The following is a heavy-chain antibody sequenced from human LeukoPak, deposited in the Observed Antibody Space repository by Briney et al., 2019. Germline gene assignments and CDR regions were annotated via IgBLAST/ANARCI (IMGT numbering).Heavy chain of an antibody. CDR2: IYTSGST. D-gene: IGHD3-9*01. J-gene: IGHJ4*02. CDR1: GGSISSHY. CDR3: ARVGAVLRYFDWLTTGSTDYYFDY. Sequence: SETLSLTCTVSGGSISSHYWSWIRQPAGEGLERIGRIYTSGSTNYNPSLKSRVTMSVDTSKNQFSLKLSSVTAADTAVYYCARVGAVLRYFDWLTTGSTDYYFDYWGQGTLVTVSS. V-gene: IGHV4-4*07.